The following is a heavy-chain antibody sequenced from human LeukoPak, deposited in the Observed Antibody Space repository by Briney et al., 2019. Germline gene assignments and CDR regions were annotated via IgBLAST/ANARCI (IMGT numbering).Heavy chain of an antibody. CDR2: ISGSGGST. CDR3: AKPRGYCYGPFDY. Sequence: PGGSLRLSCAASGLAFTSYAMSWGGQAPGKGLEWVSAISGSGGSTYYADPVKGRFTISRDNSKNTLYLQMNSLRAEDTAVYYCAKPRGYCYGPFDYCGQRSLVTISS. J-gene: IGHJ4*02. CDR1: GLAFTSYA. V-gene: IGHV3-23*01. D-gene: IGHD5-18*01.